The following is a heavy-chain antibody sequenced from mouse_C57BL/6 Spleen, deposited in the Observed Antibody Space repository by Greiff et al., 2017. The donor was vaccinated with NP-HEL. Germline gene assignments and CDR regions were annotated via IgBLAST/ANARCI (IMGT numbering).Heavy chain of an antibody. V-gene: IGHV5-6*01. CDR1: GFTFSSYG. Sequence: VQLKESGGDLVKPGGSLKLSCAASGFTFSSYGMSWVRQTPDKRLEWVATISSGGSYTYYPDSVKGRFTISRDNAKNTLYLQMSSLKSEDTAMYYCARRSTVVATFDYWGQGTTLTVSS. CDR3: ARRSTVVATFDY. J-gene: IGHJ2*01. CDR2: ISSGGSYT. D-gene: IGHD1-1*01.